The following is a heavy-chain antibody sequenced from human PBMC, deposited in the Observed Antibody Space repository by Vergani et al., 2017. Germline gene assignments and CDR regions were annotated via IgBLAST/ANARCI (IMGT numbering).Heavy chain of an antibody. CDR3: ARAMTTVTPGEFDY. J-gene: IGHJ4*02. Sequence: VQLQQWGAGLLKPSETLSLTCAVYGGSFSSNYMSWVRQAPGKGLEWVSVIYSGGSTYYADSVKGRFTISRDNAKNSLYLQMNSLRAEDTAVYYCARAMTTVTPGEFDYWGQGTLVTVSS. V-gene: IGHV3-53*01. CDR1: GGSFSSNY. D-gene: IGHD4-11*01. CDR2: IYSGGST.